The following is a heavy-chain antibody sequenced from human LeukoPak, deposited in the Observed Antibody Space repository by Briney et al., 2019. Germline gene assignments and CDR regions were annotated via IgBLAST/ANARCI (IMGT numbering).Heavy chain of an antibody. CDR3: ARLVDYYDSSAVDY. V-gene: IGHV4-59*01. CDR2: IYYSGST. CDR1: GGSMSSYY. D-gene: IGHD3-22*01. J-gene: IGHJ4*02. Sequence: SETLSLTCTVSGGSMSSYYWSWIRQPPGKGLEWIGYIYYSGSTNYNPSLKSRVTISVDTSKNQFSLKLSSVTAADTAVYYCARLVDYYDSSAVDYWGQGTLVTVSS.